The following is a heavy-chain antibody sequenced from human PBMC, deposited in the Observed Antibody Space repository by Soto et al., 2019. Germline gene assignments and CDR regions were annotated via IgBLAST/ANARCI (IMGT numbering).Heavy chain of an antibody. CDR2: ISYDGSNK. CDR3: ARQRYSSGLYYFDY. D-gene: IGHD6-19*01. Sequence: GGSLRLSCAASGFTFSSYAMHWVRQAPGKGLEWVAVISYDGSNKYYADSVKGRFTISRDNSKNTLYLQMNSLRAEDTAVYYCARQRYSSGLYYFDYWGQGTLVTVSS. CDR1: GFTFSSYA. V-gene: IGHV3-30-3*01. J-gene: IGHJ4*02.